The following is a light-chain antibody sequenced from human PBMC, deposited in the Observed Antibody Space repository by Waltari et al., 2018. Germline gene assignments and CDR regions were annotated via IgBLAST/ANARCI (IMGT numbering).Light chain of an antibody. CDR2: RNN. CDR3: AAWDDSLSAYVV. J-gene: IGLJ2*01. V-gene: IGLV1-47*01. Sequence: QSVLTQPPSASGTPGQRVTISCSGSSSNIGSNYVYWYQQLPGTDPKLLIYRNNQRPSGVPDRFSGSKSGTSASLAISGLRSEDEADYYCAAWDDSLSAYVVFGGGTKLTVL. CDR1: SSNIGSNY.